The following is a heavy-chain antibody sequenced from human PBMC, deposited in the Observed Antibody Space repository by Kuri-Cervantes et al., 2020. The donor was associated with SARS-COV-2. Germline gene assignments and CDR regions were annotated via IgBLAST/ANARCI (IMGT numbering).Heavy chain of an antibody. J-gene: IGHJ2*01. CDR1: GYTLTELS. D-gene: IGHD3-22*01. V-gene: IGHV1-24*01. CDR3: ARSSGYYRRWYFDL. Sequence: SVNVSCKVSGYTLTELSMHWVRQAPGKGLEWMGGFDPEDGETIYAQKFQGRVTMTEDTSTDTAYMDLSSLRSEDTAVYYCARSSGYYRRWYFDLWGRGTLVTVSS. CDR2: FDPEDGET.